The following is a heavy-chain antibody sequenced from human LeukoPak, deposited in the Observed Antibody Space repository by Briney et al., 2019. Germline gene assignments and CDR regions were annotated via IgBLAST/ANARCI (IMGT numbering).Heavy chain of an antibody. Sequence: GGSLRLSCAASGFSFISYGMHWVRQAPGKGLEWVGVISDDGRRKDYADSVKGRFTISRDNSKDTLYLQMNSLRAEDTAVYYYAKRPSDYGDYVSYFDYWGQGTLVTVSS. J-gene: IGHJ4*02. CDR3: AKRPSDYGDYVSYFDY. CDR2: ISDDGRRK. V-gene: IGHV3-30*18. D-gene: IGHD4-17*01. CDR1: GFSFISYG.